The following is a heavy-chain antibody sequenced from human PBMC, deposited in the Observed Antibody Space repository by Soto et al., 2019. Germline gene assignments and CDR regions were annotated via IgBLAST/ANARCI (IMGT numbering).Heavy chain of an antibody. CDR2: IYSGGST. V-gene: IGHV3-53*02. J-gene: IGHJ4*02. CDR3: ARGLSGKGDYFDY. D-gene: IGHD3-3*01. CDR1: GFTVSSNY. Sequence: EVQLVETGGGLIQPGGSLRLSCAASGFTVSSNYMSWVRQAPGKGLEWVSVIYSGGSTYYADSVKGRFTISRDNSKTTLYLQMNSRRAEDTAVYYCARGLSGKGDYFDYWGQGTLVTVSS.